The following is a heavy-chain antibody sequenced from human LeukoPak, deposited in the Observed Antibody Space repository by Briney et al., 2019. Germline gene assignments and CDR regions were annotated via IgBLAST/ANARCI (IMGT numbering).Heavy chain of an antibody. CDR3: ARGGLDCSSTSCRFDY. CDR2: IYPGDSDT. V-gene: IGHV5-51*01. Sequence: GESLKISCKGSGYNFSKYWIGWVRQMPGKGLEWMGIIYPGDSDTRYSPSFQGQVTISADKSISTAYLQWSSLKASDTAMYYCARGGLDCSSTSCRFDYWGQGTLVTVSS. J-gene: IGHJ4*02. D-gene: IGHD2-2*01. CDR1: GYNFSKYW.